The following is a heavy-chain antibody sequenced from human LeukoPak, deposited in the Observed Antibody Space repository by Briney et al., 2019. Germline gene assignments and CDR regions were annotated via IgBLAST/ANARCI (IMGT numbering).Heavy chain of an antibody. Sequence: ASVTVSFTASAYTFTFYYMHWVRQAPGQGLEWMGWINPNSGGTNYAQKVQGRVTITRDTSISTAYMELSRLRSDDTAVYYCARDTYSYFDYWGQGTLVTVSS. CDR3: ARDTYSYFDY. CDR1: AYTFTFYY. D-gene: IGHD4-11*01. J-gene: IGHJ4*02. CDR2: INPNSGGT. V-gene: IGHV1-2*02.